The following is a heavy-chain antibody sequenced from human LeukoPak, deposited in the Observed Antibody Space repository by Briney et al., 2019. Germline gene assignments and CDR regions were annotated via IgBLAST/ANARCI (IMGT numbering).Heavy chain of an antibody. Sequence: GGSLRLSCAASGFTFSSYAMHWVRQAPGKGLEWVAVISYDGSNKYYADSVKGRFTISRDNSKNTLNLQMNSLRAEDTAVYYCAREHLGSSWYYYYFDYWGQGTLVTVSS. CDR3: AREHLGSSWYYYYFDY. CDR1: GFTFSSYA. V-gene: IGHV3-30*04. D-gene: IGHD6-13*01. CDR2: ISYDGSNK. J-gene: IGHJ4*02.